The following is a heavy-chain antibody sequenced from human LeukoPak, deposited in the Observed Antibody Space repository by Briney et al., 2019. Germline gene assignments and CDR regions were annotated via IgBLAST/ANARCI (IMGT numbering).Heavy chain of an antibody. V-gene: IGHV1-46*01. Sequence: ASVKVSCKASGYTFTSYYMHWVRQAPGQGLEWMGIINPSGGSTSYAQKFQGRVTMTRDTSTSTAYMELSRLRSDDTAVYYCARDVSYYDSSGYFDYWGQGTLVTVSS. CDR3: ARDVSYYDSSGYFDY. CDR1: GYTFTSYY. D-gene: IGHD3-22*01. J-gene: IGHJ4*02. CDR2: INPSGGST.